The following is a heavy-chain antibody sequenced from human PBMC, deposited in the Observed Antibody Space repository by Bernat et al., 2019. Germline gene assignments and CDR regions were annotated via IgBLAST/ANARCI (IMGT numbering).Heavy chain of an antibody. D-gene: IGHD6-13*01. CDR3: ARVRAAAGIGATFDP. V-gene: IGHV4-30-4*01. CDR2: IYYSGST. CDR1: GGSISSGDYY. Sequence: QVQLQESGPGLVKPSQTLSLTCTVSGGSISSGDYYWSWIRQPPGKGLEWIGYIYYSGSTYYNPSLKSRVTISVDTSKNQFSLKLSSVTAADTAVYYCARVRAAAGIGATFDPWGQGTLVTVSS. J-gene: IGHJ5*02.